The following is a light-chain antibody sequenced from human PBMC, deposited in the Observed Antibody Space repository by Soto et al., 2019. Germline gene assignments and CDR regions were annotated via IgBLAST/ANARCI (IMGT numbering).Light chain of an antibody. CDR3: SSCTSSNTHV. CDR1: SSDVGAYNC. CDR2: EVS. J-gene: IGLJ3*02. Sequence: QSVLTQPASVSGSPGQSITISCTGTSSDVGAYNCVSWYQQHPGNAPKLMIYEVSNRPSGVSNRFSGSKSGNTASLTISGLQAEDEADYYCSSCTSSNTHVFGGGTKLTVL. V-gene: IGLV2-14*01.